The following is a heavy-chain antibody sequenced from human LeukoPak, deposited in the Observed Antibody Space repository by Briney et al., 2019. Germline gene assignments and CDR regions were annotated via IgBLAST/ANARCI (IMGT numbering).Heavy chain of an antibody. J-gene: IGHJ4*02. CDR2: ISGSGGST. D-gene: IGHD3-22*01. Sequence: GGSLRLSCAASGFTFSSYAMSWVRQAPGKGLEWVSAISGSGGSTYYADSVKGRFTISRDNSENTLYLQMNSLRAEDTAVYYCAKESISGYFSRPFGLGYWGQGTLVTVSS. CDR3: AKESISGYFSRPFGLGY. CDR1: GFTFSSYA. V-gene: IGHV3-23*01.